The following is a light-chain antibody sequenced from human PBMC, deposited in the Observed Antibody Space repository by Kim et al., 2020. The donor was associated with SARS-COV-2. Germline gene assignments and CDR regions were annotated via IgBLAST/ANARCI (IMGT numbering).Light chain of an antibody. J-gene: IGKJ2*01. CDR2: GAS. CDR1: QSVSSSY. Sequence: LAPGERATRSCRASQSVSSSYLAWYQQKPGQAPRLLIYGASSRATGIPDRFSGSGSGTDFTLTISRLEPEDFAVYYCQQYGSSPYTFGQGTKLEI. V-gene: IGKV3-20*01. CDR3: QQYGSSPYT.